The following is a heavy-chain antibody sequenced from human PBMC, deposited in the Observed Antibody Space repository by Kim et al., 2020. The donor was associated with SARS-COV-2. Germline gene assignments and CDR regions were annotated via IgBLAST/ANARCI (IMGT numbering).Heavy chain of an antibody. D-gene: IGHD4-4*01. Sequence: GGSLRISCAASLFTFSGSALHCVRQASWKGLEWVVLIRSKANGYATSYAASLKGRFTICRDDSKYTASLHINSPKTEDTAMYHGTIFPVTTLAFVYAFD. CDR2: IRSKANGYAT. CDR3: TIFPVTTLAFVYAFD. CDR1: LFTFSGSA. V-gene: IGHV3-73*01. J-gene: IGHJ3*02.